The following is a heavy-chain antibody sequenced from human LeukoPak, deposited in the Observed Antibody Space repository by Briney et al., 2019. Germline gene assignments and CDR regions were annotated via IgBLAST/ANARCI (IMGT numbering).Heavy chain of an antibody. Sequence: GGSLRLSCAVSGFTSSSYWMHWVRQAPGKGLVWVSRINSDGSYTNYADSVKGRFTISRDNAKNTLYLQMNSLRAEDTAVYYCVKANGMGWYSGYFDYWGQGTLVTVSS. D-gene: IGHD1-26*01. CDR1: GFTSSSYW. CDR3: VKANGMGWYSGYFDY. CDR2: INSDGSYT. V-gene: IGHV3-74*01. J-gene: IGHJ4*02.